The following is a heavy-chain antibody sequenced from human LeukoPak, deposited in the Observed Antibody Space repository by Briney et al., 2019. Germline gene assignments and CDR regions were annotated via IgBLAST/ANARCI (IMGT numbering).Heavy chain of an antibody. V-gene: IGHV4-30-4*01. D-gene: IGHD5-12*01. CDR1: GGSFSSGDYY. Sequence: SETLSPTCTVSGGSFSSGDYYWSWIRQPPGKGLEWIGYTDNSGSAYYNPSLKSRVTISVDTSKNQFSLKLSSVTAADTAVFYCARSEGGYDFDSWGQGTLVTVSS. CDR3: ARSEGGYDFDS. J-gene: IGHJ4*02. CDR2: TDNSGSA.